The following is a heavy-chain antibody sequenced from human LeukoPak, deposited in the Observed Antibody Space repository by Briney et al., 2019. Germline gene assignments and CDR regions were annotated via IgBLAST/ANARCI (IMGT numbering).Heavy chain of an antibody. D-gene: IGHD6-13*01. CDR3: ARDPAAGTLEEYYFDY. V-gene: IGHV3-7*01. J-gene: IGHJ4*02. Sequence: GGSLRLSCAASGFAFSIYCMSWVRQAPGKGLEWVANIKQDGSEKYYVDSVKGRFTISRDNAKNSLYLQMNSLRVEDTAVYYCARDPAAGTLEEYYFDYWGQGTLVTVSS. CDR2: IKQDGSEK. CDR1: GFAFSIYC.